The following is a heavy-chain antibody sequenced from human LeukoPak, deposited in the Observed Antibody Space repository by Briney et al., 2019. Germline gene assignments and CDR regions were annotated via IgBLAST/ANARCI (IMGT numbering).Heavy chain of an antibody. CDR3: ARAPWDYGSGSSKDDAIDI. CDR1: GGSISSGSYY. Sequence: PSETLSLTCTVSGGSISSGSYYWSWIRQPAGKGLEWIGRIYTSGSTNYNPSLKSRVTISVDTSKNQFSLKLSSVTAADTAVYYCARAPWDYGSGSSKDDAIDIWGQGTMVTVSS. J-gene: IGHJ3*02. V-gene: IGHV4-61*02. CDR2: IYTSGST. D-gene: IGHD3-10*01.